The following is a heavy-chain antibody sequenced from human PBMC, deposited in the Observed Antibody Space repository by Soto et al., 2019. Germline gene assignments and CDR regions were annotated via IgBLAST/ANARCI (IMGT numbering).Heavy chain of an antibody. Sequence: QLQLQESGPGLVKPWETLSLICTVSGDSISSSNYFWGWIRQPPGKGLEWIGTIFYSGSTYYNPSLRSRLTISVDTSKNQFSLKLTSVTAADTALYYCARRYGWLYFDYWGQGSLVTVSS. J-gene: IGHJ4*02. V-gene: IGHV4-39*01. D-gene: IGHD6-19*01. CDR2: IFYSGST. CDR1: GDSISSSNYF. CDR3: ARRYGWLYFDY.